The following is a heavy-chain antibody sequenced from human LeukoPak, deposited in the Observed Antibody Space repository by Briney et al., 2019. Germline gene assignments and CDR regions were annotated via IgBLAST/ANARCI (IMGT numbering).Heavy chain of an antibody. Sequence: SETLSLTCGVYGGSFSGYYWSWIRQPPGKGLEWIGEINHSGSTNYNPSLKSRVTISVDTSKNQFSLKLSSMTAADTAVYYCARASSSRGHKADWGQGTLVTVSS. D-gene: IGHD6-13*01. CDR3: ARASSSRGHKAD. V-gene: IGHV4-34*01. CDR2: INHSGST. CDR1: GGSFSGYY. J-gene: IGHJ4*02.